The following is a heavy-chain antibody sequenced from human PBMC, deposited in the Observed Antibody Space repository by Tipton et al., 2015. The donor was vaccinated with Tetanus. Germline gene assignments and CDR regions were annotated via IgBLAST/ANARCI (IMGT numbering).Heavy chain of an antibody. CDR3: ARIGWLQQNKPAFDI. CDR1: GGSISSYY. Sequence: TLSLTCTVSGGSISSYYWTWIRQPPGRGLEWIGYVHYSGSTNYSPPLRSRVTLSVDTSKNQFSLKLSSVTAADTAVYYCARIGWLQQNKPAFDIWGQGTVVTVSP. CDR2: VHYSGST. J-gene: IGHJ3*02. D-gene: IGHD6-19*01. V-gene: IGHV4-59*01.